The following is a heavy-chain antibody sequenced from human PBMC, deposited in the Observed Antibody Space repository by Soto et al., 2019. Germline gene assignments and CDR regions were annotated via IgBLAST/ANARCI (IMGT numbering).Heavy chain of an antibody. V-gene: IGHV1-69*13. D-gene: IGHD6-19*01. CDR3: ARGGKAGYSSGWFTSSFDY. J-gene: IGHJ4*02. CDR1: GGTFSSYA. Sequence: GAAVKVSCKASGGTFSSYAISWVRQAPGQGLEWMGGIIPIFGTANYAQKFQGRVTITADESTSTAYMELSSLRSEDTAVYYCARGGKAGYSSGWFTSSFDYCREGTLVTASS. CDR2: IIPIFGTA.